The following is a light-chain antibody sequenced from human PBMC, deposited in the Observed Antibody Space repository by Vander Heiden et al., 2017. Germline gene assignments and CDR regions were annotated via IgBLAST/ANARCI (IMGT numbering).Light chain of an antibody. J-gene: IGKJ1*01. V-gene: IGKV2-28*01. Sequence: DIVMTQSPLSLHVTPGEPASISCRSSQSLLHSNGYNYLDWYLQKPGQSPQLLIYLGSNRASGVPDRFSGSGSGTDFTLKISRVEAEDVGVYYCMQALQTWTFGQGTKVEIK. CDR1: QSLLHSNGYNY. CDR3: MQALQTWT. CDR2: LGS.